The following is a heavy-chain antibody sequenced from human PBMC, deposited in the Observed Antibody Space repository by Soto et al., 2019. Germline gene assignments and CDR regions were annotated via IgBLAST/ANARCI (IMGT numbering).Heavy chain of an antibody. D-gene: IGHD5-12*01. CDR2: IYYSGST. V-gene: IGHV4-39*01. Sequence: SETRSLTCTVPGGSISSSRYYWGWIRQPPGKGLEWIGSIYYSGSTYYNPSLKSRVTISVDTSKNQFSLKLSSVTAADTAVYYCARLLRHNYYGMDVWGQGTTVT. CDR1: GGSISSSRYY. J-gene: IGHJ6*02. CDR3: ARLLRHNYYGMDV.